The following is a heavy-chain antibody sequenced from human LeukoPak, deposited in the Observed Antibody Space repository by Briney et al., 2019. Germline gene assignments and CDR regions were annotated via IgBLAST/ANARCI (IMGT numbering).Heavy chain of an antibody. CDR1: GFTVSSNY. V-gene: IGHV3-53*01. Sequence: GGSLRLSCAASGFTVSSNYMSWVRQAPGKGLEWVSVIYSGGSTYYADSVKGRFTISRDNSKNTLYLQMNSLRAEDTAVYYCARRRYYDSSGYNPTYYFDYWGQGILVTVSS. CDR2: IYSGGST. CDR3: ARRRYYDSSGYNPTYYFDY. J-gene: IGHJ4*02. D-gene: IGHD3-22*01.